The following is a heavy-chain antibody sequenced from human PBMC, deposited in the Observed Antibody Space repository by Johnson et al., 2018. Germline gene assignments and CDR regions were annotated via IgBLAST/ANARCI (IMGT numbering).Heavy chain of an antibody. CDR2: ISSDGSMT. J-gene: IGHJ1*01. CDR1: GFTFNTYW. D-gene: IGHD3-22*01. Sequence: VQLQESGGGLVQPGGSLRLSCAASGFTFNTYWMHWVRQVPGKGLVWVSRISSDGSMTTYADTVRDRFTISRDNAKNTVYLLMNSLRAEDRAGYYWARPSGSSGRFLEGSPSFQHWGQGTLVTVSS. V-gene: IGHV3-74*01. CDR3: ARPSGSSGRFLEGSPSFQH.